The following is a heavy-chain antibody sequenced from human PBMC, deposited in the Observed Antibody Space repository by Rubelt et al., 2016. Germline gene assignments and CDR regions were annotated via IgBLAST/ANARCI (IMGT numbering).Heavy chain of an antibody. Sequence: QLVESGGGVVQPGKSLRLSCAASGFTFSSYAMTWVRQAPGKGLEWVSVIYGSAARYGDADKTYYADSVKGRFTISRDTSGDTLYLQMESLRAEDTAVYYCARDSPNPYWYFDLWGRGTLVTVSS. CDR1: GFTFSSYA. CDR2: IYGSAARYGDADKT. J-gene: IGHJ2*01. CDR3: ARDSPNPYWYFDL. V-gene: IGHV3-23*04.